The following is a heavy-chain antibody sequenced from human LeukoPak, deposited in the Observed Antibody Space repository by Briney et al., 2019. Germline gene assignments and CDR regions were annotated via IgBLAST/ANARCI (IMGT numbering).Heavy chain of an antibody. CDR2: IKQDGSEK. D-gene: IGHD2-2*01. V-gene: IGHV3-7*01. CDR1: GFTSSSYW. J-gene: IGHJ4*02. CDR3: ARVAYPWYFYY. Sequence: GGSLRLSCAASGFTSSSYWMSWVRQAPGKGLEWVANIKQDGSEKYYVDSVKGRFTISRDNAKNSLYLQMNSLRAEDTAVYYCARVAYPWYFYYWGQGTLVTVSS.